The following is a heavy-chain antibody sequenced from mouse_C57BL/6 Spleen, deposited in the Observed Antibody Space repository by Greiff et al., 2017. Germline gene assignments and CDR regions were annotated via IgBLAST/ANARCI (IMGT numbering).Heavy chain of an antibody. CDR3: ARGAYYSNYVFDY. J-gene: IGHJ2*01. V-gene: IGHV1-80*01. CDR1: GYAFSSYW. Sequence: VKLMESGAELVKPGASVKISCKASGYAFSSYWMNWVKQRPGKGLEWIGQIYPGDGDTNYNGKFKGKATLTADKSSSTAYMQLSSLTSEDSAVYFCARGAYYSNYVFDYWGQGTTLTVSS. CDR2: IYPGDGDT. D-gene: IGHD2-5*01.